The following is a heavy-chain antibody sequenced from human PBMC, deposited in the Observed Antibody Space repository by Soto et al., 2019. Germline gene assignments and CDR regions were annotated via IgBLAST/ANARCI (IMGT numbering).Heavy chain of an antibody. Sequence: GTSVKVSCKASGYTFTGYYMHWVRQAPGQGLEWMGWINPNSGGTNYVQKFQGRVTMTRDTSISTAYMELSRLRSDDTAVYYCASALAAATKYYYYGMDVWGQGTTVTVSS. CDR1: GYTFTGYY. CDR3: ASALAAATKYYYYGMDV. CDR2: INPNSGGT. J-gene: IGHJ6*02. V-gene: IGHV1-2*02. D-gene: IGHD6-13*01.